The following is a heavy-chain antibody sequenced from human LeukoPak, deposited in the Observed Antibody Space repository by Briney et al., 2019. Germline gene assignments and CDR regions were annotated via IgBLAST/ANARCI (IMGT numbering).Heavy chain of an antibody. CDR2: INEDGSST. CDR3: TTDTFGARDS. V-gene: IGHV3-74*01. D-gene: IGHD3-10*01. Sequence: TGGSLRLSCAASGYTFSRYWMHWVRHGPGKGLVWVSRINEDGSSTSYAGSVRGRFTISRDNAKNTLYLQMNSLRAEDAAVYYCTTDTFGARDSWGQGTLVTVSP. J-gene: IGHJ4*02. CDR1: GYTFSRYW.